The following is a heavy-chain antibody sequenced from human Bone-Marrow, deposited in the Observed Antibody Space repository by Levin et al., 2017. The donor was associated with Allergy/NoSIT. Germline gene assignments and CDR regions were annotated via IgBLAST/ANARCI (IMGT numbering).Heavy chain of an antibody. CDR3: ATDAGFCTGGSCYPES. D-gene: IGHD2-15*01. V-gene: IGHV3-30*03. Sequence: PGGSLRLSCTASGFSFSNHGMHWVRQAPGKGLHWVAALSYEGSNQFYADSVRGRFIISRDNLKNTLYLEMNSLRPDDTAVYFCATDAGFCTGGSCYPESWGQGTLVTVSS. CDR2: LSYEGSNQ. J-gene: IGHJ5*02. CDR1: GFSFSNHG.